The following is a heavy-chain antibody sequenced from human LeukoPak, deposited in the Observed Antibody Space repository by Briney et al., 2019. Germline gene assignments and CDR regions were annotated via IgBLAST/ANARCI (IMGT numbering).Heavy chain of an antibody. CDR2: INTNTGNP. CDR1: GYTFTNYA. V-gene: IGHV7-4-1*02. D-gene: IGHD6-13*01. J-gene: IGHJ1*01. CDR3: ARVGPPTPTIAAAGTGYFQH. Sequence: ASVKVSCKASGYTFTNYAMNWVRQAPGQGLEWMGWINTNTGNPTYAQGFTGRFVFSLDTSVSTAYLQISSLKAEDTAVCYCARVGPPTPTIAAAGTGYFQHWGQGTLVAVSS.